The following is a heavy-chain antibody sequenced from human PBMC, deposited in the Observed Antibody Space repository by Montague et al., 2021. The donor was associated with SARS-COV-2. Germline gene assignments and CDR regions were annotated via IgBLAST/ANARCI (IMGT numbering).Heavy chain of an antibody. V-gene: IGHV4-4*02. CDR3: ARVGRQQLVRLSGMDV. CDR2: IYYSGST. Sequence: SETLSLTCAVSGGSISSSNWWSWVRQPPGKGLEWIGSIYYSGSTYYNPSLKSRVTIPVDTSKNQFSLKLSSVTAADTAVYYCARVGRQQLVRLSGMDVWGQGTTVTVSS. D-gene: IGHD6-13*01. J-gene: IGHJ6*02. CDR1: GGSISSSNW.